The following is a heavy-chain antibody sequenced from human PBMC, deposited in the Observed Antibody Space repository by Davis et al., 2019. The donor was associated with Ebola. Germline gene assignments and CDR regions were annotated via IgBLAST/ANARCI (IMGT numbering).Heavy chain of an antibody. J-gene: IGHJ6*02. CDR1: GFTFSSYA. V-gene: IGHV3-23*01. CDR3: AKDSYVGSGGYYYYGMDV. Sequence: GGSLRLSCAAPGFTFSSYAMSWVRQAPGKGLEWVSAISCSGGSTYYADSVKGRFTISRDNSKNTLYLQMNSLRAEDTAVYYCAKDSYVGSGGYYYYGMDVWGQGTTVTVSS. CDR2: ISCSGGST. D-gene: IGHD3-10*01.